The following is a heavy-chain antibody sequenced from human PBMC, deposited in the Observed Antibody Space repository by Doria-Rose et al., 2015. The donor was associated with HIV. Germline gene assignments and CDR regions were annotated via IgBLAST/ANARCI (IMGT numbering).Heavy chain of an antibody. J-gene: IGHJ4*02. V-gene: IGHV3-21*01. CDR3: ATGVTLDY. CDR2: ISSISAYI. D-gene: IGHD3-10*01. CDR1: GFTFSSHR. Sequence: VQLVQFGGGLVRPGGSLRLSCATSGFTFSSHRINWVRQAPGKGLEWVSSISSISAYINYADSVRGRFTISRDNARNSLYLQMGSLRAEDTAIYYCATGVTLDYWGQGTLVTVSS.